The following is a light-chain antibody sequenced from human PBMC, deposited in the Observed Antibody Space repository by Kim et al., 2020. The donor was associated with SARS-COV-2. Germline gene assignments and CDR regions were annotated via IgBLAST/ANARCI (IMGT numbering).Light chain of an antibody. Sequence: EIVMTQSPATLSVSPGERATLSCRASQSVSSNLAWYQQKPGQAPKLLIYGASTRATGIPARLSGSGSGTEFTLTISSLQSEDFAVYYCQQYNNWSPITFGQGTRREIK. V-gene: IGKV3-15*01. CDR2: GAS. CDR3: QQYNNWSPIT. J-gene: IGKJ5*01. CDR1: QSVSSN.